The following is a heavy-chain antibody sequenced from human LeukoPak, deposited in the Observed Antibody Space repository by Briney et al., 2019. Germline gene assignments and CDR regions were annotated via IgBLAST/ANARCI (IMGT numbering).Heavy chain of an antibody. D-gene: IGHD3-9*01. CDR3: ARDDLHYDILTGYYNGFDY. J-gene: IGHJ4*02. CDR1: GYSISSGYY. Sequence: SETLSLTCAVSGYSISSGYYWGWTRQPPGKGLEWIGSIYHSGSTYYNPSLKSRVTISVDTSKNQFSLKLSSVTAADTAVYYCARDDLHYDILTGYYNGFDYWGQGTLVTVSS. CDR2: IYHSGST. V-gene: IGHV4-38-2*02.